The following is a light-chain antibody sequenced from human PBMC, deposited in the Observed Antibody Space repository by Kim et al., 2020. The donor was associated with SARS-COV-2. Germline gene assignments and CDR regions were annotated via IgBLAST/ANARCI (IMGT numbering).Light chain of an antibody. CDR3: SSYTSSSTYV. CDR1: SSCVGGYNL. Sequence: QSVTISCTGTSSCVGGYNLVSWYQQHPGNAPKVMIYDVSKRPSGVSSRFSGSKSGNTASLTISGLQAEDEADYYCSSYTSSSTYVFGTGTKVTVL. V-gene: IGLV2-14*04. J-gene: IGLJ1*01. CDR2: DVS.